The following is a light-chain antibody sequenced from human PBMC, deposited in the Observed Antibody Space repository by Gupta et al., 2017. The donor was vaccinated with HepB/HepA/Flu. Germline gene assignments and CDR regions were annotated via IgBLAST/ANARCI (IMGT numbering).Light chain of an antibody. J-gene: IGLJ2*01. V-gene: IGLV2-23*02. Sequence: QSALTPPAPMAWSAGRLTTISRTGASSNIGFYNLVSWYQQHPGQAPKLIIYEVVKRPSGVSNRFSGSKSGNTASLTISGLQAEDEAHYYCCSYANDNVLFGGGTKV. CDR2: EVV. CDR1: SSNIGFYNL. CDR3: CSYANDNVL.